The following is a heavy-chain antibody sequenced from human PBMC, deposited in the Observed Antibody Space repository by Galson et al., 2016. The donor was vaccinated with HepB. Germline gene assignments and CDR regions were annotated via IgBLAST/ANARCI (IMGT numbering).Heavy chain of an antibody. J-gene: IGHJ4*02. D-gene: IGHD3-9*01. CDR1: GFTFSSYG. CDR3: ARDGYDIFTGYYPGYYFDY. Sequence: SLRLSCAASGFTFSSYGMHWVRRAPGKGLEWVAVIWYDGSNKYYADSVKGRFTISRDNSKNTLYLQMNSLRAEDTAVYYCARDGYDIFTGYYPGYYFDYWGQGTLVTVSS. CDR2: IWYDGSNK. V-gene: IGHV3-33*01.